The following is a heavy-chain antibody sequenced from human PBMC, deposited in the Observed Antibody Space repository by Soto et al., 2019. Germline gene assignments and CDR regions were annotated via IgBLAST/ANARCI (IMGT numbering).Heavy chain of an antibody. CDR1: GFTFSSYE. D-gene: IGHD3-9*01. CDR3: ERDDKLRYFDWLPSPATYYYGMDV. J-gene: IGHJ6*02. CDR2: ISSSGSTI. Sequence: GGSLRLSCAASGFTFSSYEMNWVRQAPGKGLEWVSYISSSGSTIYYADSVKGRFTISRDKAKNSLYLQMNSLRAEDTAVYYCERDDKLRYFDWLPSPATYYYGMDVWGQGTPLTVSS. V-gene: IGHV3-48*03.